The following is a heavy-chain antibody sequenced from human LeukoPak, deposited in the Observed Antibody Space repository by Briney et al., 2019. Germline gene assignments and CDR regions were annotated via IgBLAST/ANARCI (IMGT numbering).Heavy chain of an antibody. V-gene: IGHV4-34*01. D-gene: IGHD4-17*01. J-gene: IGHJ4*02. Sequence: SETLSLTCAVSGVSFDVYYWSWVRQTPGKGLEWIGEINHSGYTNDSPSLKSRVTLSIDTSRKQFSLNLRSVTVADAGIYYCTRMTTGHDYWGQGTLVTVSS. CDR3: TRMTTGHDY. CDR1: GVSFDVYY. CDR2: INHSGYT.